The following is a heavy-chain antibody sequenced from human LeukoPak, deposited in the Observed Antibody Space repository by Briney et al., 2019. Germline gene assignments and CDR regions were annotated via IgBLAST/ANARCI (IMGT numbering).Heavy chain of an antibody. J-gene: IGHJ4*02. CDR1: GGSISSGGYS. Sequence: PSETLSLTCAVSGGSISSGGYSWSWIRQPPGKGLEWIGYIYYSGSTYYNPSLKSRVTISVDTSKNQFSLKLSSVTAADTAVYYCARAWDTAMPYFDYWGQGTLVTVSS. D-gene: IGHD5-18*01. CDR3: ARAWDTAMPYFDY. V-gene: IGHV4-31*11. CDR2: IYYSGST.